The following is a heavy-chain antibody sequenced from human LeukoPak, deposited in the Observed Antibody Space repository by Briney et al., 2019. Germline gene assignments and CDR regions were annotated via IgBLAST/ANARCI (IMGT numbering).Heavy chain of an antibody. CDR1: GFTFSGYS. D-gene: IGHD6-13*01. Sequence: GGSLRLSCAASGFTFSGYSMHWVRQSPGRGLEWVSSISSSSTYIYYADSVKGRFTISRDSAKNSLYLQMNSLRAEDTAVYYCSRGEAIAAPGTGKTFDIWGQGTLVTVSS. CDR3: SRGEAIAAPGTGKTFDI. V-gene: IGHV3-21*01. J-gene: IGHJ3*02. CDR2: ISSSSTYI.